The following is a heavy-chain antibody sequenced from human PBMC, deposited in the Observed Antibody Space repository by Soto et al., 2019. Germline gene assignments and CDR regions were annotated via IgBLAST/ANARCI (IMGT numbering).Heavy chain of an antibody. V-gene: IGHV3-23*01. D-gene: IGHD3-9*01. CDR1: GFTCSSYA. CDR2: ISGSGGST. CDR3: AKDPFDDILTGNDS. J-gene: IGHJ4*02. Sequence: GGSLILSCAASGFTCSSYAMSWVLQAPGKGLEWVSAISGSGGSTYYADSVKGRFTTSRDNSTNTLYLQMNSLRAEDTAVYYCAKDPFDDILTGNDSWGQGTLVTVSS.